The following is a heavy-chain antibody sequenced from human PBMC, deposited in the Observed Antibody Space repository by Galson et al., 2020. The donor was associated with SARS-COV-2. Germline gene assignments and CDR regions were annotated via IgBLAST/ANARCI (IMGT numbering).Heavy chain of an antibody. CDR2: IYYSGTT. CDR3: ARHAGDQAYNYYYGMDV. J-gene: IGHJ6*02. V-gene: IGHV4-39*01. D-gene: IGHD2-2*01. Sequence: ASETLSLTCTVSGGSISSSSYYWGWIRQPPGKGLEWIANIYYSGTTYYNPSLQSRVAISVDTSKNEFSLKLSSVTAADTAVYYCARHAGDQAYNYYYGMDVGGQGTTVTVTS. CDR1: GGSISSSSYY.